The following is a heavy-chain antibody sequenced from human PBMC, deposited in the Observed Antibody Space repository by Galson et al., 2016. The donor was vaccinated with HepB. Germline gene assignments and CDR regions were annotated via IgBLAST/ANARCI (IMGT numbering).Heavy chain of an antibody. CDR3: ARDMSRAHWHFDL. Sequence: SVKVSCKASGGTFSNYAISWVRQAPGQSLEWVGGIIPVLGTSDYAQYFEGRVTITADESMGTVYMELTNLRSDDTAVYYCARDMSRAHWHFDLWGRGTLVTVTS. D-gene: IGHD5/OR15-5a*01. CDR2: IIPVLGTS. J-gene: IGHJ2*01. V-gene: IGHV1-69*13. CDR1: GGTFSNYA.